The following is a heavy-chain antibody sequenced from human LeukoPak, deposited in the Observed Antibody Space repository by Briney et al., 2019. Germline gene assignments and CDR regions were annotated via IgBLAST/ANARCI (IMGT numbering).Heavy chain of an antibody. J-gene: IGHJ4*02. V-gene: IGHV3-21*01. D-gene: IGHD6-13*01. CDR2: INSGSTNP. CDR3: ARDFLAAGDY. Sequence: GGAPRLSCEASGFIFSSYTMNWIRQAPGKGLDWVASINSGSTNPYYADSVKGRFTISRDDAKKSLYLQMTSLRVEDTSVYYCARDFLAAGDYWGQGTLVTVSS. CDR1: GFIFSSYT.